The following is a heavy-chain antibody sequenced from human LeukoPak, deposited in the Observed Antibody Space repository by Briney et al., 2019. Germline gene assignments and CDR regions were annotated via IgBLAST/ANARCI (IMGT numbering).Heavy chain of an antibody. CDR2: IYYSGST. J-gene: IGHJ5*02. Sequence: SETLSLTFTVSGVSISSSSYYWGWIRQPPGKGLEGIGSIYYSGSTYYNPSLKSRVTISVDTSKNQFSLKLSSVTAADTAMYYCARNRYYYGSGSYGVPNWFDPWGQGTLVTVSS. V-gene: IGHV4-39*01. D-gene: IGHD3-10*01. CDR1: GVSISSSSYY. CDR3: ARNRYYYGSGSYGVPNWFDP.